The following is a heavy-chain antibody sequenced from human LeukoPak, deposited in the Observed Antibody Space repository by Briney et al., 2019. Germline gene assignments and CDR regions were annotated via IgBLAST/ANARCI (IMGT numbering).Heavy chain of an antibody. CDR1: GFTFGDYA. Sequence: SGGSLRLSCTASGFTFGDYAMSWVRQAPGKGLEWVGFIRSKAYGGTTEYAASVKGRFTISRDDSKSIAYLQMNSLKTEDTAVYYCTRGYGVKDYWGQGTLVTVSS. CDR2: IRSKAYGGTT. D-gene: IGHD4-17*01. CDR3: TRGYGVKDY. V-gene: IGHV3-49*04. J-gene: IGHJ4*02.